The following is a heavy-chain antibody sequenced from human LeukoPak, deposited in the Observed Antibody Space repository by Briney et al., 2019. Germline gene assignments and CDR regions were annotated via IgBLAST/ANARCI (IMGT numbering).Heavy chain of an antibody. D-gene: IGHD1-26*01. V-gene: IGHV2-70*01. CDR2: IDWDDDK. CDR1: GFSVSTSGMC. Sequence: RPSGPTLVNPTQTLTLTCTFAGFSVSTSGMCVSWIRQPPGKALEWLALIDWDDDKYYSTSLKTRLTISKDTSKNQVVLTMTNMDPVDTATYYCSRVGRYYFDYWGQGTLVTVSS. CDR3: SRVGRYYFDY. J-gene: IGHJ4*02.